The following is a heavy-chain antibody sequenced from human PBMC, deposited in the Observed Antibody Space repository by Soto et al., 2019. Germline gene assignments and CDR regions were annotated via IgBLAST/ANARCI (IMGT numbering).Heavy chain of an antibody. CDR2: IIPILGIA. CDR1: GGTFSSYT. V-gene: IGHV1-69*04. J-gene: IGHJ5*02. D-gene: IGHD4-17*01. Sequence: SVKVSCKASGGTFSSYTISWVRQAPGQGLEWMGRIIPILGIANYAQKFQGRVTITADKSTSTAYMELSSLRSEDTAVYYCAREGNDYGDYVPTNWFDPWGQGTLVTVSS. CDR3: AREGNDYGDYVPTNWFDP.